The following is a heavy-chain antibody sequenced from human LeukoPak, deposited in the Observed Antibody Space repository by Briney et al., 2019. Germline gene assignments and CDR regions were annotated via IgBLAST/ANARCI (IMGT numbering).Heavy chain of an antibody. CDR3: ARDLYSSGWYYWYFDL. D-gene: IGHD6-19*01. J-gene: IGHJ2*01. CDR1: GFTFSSYA. V-gene: IGHV3-21*01. CDR2: TGSTGVST. Sequence: PGGSLRLSCAASGFTFSSYAMNWVRQAPGKGLEWVSGTGSTGVSTFYADSVKGRFTISRDNAKNSLYLQMNSLRAEDTAVYYCARDLYSSGWYYWYFDLWGRGTLVTVSS.